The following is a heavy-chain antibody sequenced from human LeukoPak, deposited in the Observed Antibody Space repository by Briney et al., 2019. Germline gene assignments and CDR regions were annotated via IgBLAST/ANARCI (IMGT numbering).Heavy chain of an antibody. Sequence: SETLSLTCTVSGGSISSSSYYWGWIRQPPGKGLEWIGSIYYSGSTYYNPSLKSRVTISVDTSKNQFSLKLSSVTAADTAVYYCASISNLLDYWGQEPWSPSPQ. V-gene: IGHV4-39*01. J-gene: IGHJ4*01. CDR3: ASISNLLDY. D-gene: IGHD2-2*01. CDR1: GGSISSSSYY. CDR2: IYYSGST.